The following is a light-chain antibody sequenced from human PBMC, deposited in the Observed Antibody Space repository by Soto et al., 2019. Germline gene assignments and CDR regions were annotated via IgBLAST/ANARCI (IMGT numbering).Light chain of an antibody. J-gene: IGKJ4*01. V-gene: IGKV3-20*01. Sequence: EIVLTQSPGTLSLSPGERATLSCRASQSVSSSSLAWYQQNPGQAPRLLISGASTGDTGIPPRFSGSGSGTDFTLTVNRLQSEDIAVYYCQQYHNWPVTFGGGTKVDIK. CDR2: GAS. CDR3: QQYHNWPVT. CDR1: QSVSSSS.